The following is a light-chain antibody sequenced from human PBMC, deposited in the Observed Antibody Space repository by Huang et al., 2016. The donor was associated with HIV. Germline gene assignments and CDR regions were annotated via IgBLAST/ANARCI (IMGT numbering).Light chain of an antibody. CDR2: DAS. CDR3: QQRSDWPPWT. CDR1: QSVRNY. Sequence: EIVLTQSPATLSLSPGERATLSCRASQSVRNYLAWYQPKPGQAPRLLIDDASNRATGTPARFSGSGSGTDFTLTISSLEPEDFAVYYCQQRSDWPPWTFGQGTKVEIK. J-gene: IGKJ1*01. V-gene: IGKV3-11*01.